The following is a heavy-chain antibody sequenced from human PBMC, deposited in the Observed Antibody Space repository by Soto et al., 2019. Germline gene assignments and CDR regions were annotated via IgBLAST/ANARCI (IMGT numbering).Heavy chain of an antibody. CDR2: IYYSGST. D-gene: IGHD2-15*01. Sequence: SETLSLTCTVSGGSISSGDYYWSWIRQPPGKGLEWIGYIYYSGSTYYNPSLKSRVTISVDTSKNQFSLKLSSVTAADTAVYYCAREAPRVVVADTDYWYFDLWGRGTLVTVSS. CDR3: AREAPRVVVADTDYWYFDL. J-gene: IGHJ2*01. CDR1: GGSISSGDYY. V-gene: IGHV4-30-4*01.